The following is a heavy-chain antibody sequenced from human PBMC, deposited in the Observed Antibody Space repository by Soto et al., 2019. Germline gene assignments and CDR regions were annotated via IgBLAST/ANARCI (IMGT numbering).Heavy chain of an antibody. CDR3: AGVASGSTWYYFDY. V-gene: IGHV1-69*06. D-gene: IGHD3-10*01. J-gene: IGHJ4*02. Sequence: QLQLVQSGAEVKKPGSSVRVSCTASGDTFTKYAISWLRQAPGQGLEWMGGIVPVFGTLNHAQRFKGRVTITADKSTSTSYVELTSLTAEDMAVYYCAGVASGSTWYYFDYWGQGTLVTVSS. CDR2: IVPVFGTL. CDR1: GDTFTKYA.